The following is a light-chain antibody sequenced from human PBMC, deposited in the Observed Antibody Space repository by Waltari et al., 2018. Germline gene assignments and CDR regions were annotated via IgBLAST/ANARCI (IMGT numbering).Light chain of an antibody. J-gene: IGKJ2*01. CDR2: AAS. CDR1: QTLTMY. Sequence: DIQLTQSPSYLSASVGDRVTITCRASQTLTMYLNWYQQRPGTAPKFLIYAASNLETGVPSRFSGGGSWTDFTLTISGLQPDDFATYYCQQSKEVPFTFGQGTKLEIK. CDR3: QQSKEVPFT. V-gene: IGKV1-39*01.